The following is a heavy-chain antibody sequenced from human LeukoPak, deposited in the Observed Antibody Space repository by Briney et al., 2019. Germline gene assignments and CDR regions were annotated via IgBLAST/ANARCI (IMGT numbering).Heavy chain of an antibody. Sequence: SETLSLTCTVSGGSISSYYWSWIRQPPGKGLEWIGYIYYSGSTNYNPSLKSRVTIPVDTSKNQFSLKLSSVTAADTAVYYCAAYSSSWYVGFDYWGQGTLVTVSS. CDR3: AAYSSSWYVGFDY. D-gene: IGHD6-13*01. CDR2: IYYSGST. V-gene: IGHV4-59*01. CDR1: GGSISSYY. J-gene: IGHJ4*02.